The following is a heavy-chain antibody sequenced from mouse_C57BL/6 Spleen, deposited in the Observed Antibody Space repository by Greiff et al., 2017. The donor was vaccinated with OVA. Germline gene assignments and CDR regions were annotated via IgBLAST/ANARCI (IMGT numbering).Heavy chain of an antibody. D-gene: IGHD2-4*01. J-gene: IGHJ2*01. CDR2: INPSTGGT. CDR3: AHYDLYFDY. CDR1: GYSFTGYY. V-gene: IGHV1-42*01. Sequence: VQLQQSGPELVKPGASVKISCKASGYSFTGYYMNWVKQSPEKSLEWIGEINPSTGGTTYNQKFKAKATLTVDKSSSTAYMQLKSLTSEDSAVYYCAHYDLYFDYWGQGTTLTVSS.